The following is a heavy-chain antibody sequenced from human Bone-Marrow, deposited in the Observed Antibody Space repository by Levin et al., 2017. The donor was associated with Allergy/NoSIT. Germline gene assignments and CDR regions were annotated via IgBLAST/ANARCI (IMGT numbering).Heavy chain of an antibody. Sequence: SCAASGFTFRTYWMSWVRQAPGKGLEWVANIRDDGGEKYYVDSVKGRFTIPRDNAKDSLYLQMNSLRVEDTAVYYCGVTPRRDPFDYWGQGTLVAVSS. CDR3: GVTPRRDPFDY. CDR2: IRDDGGEK. D-gene: IGHD2-21*02. V-gene: IGHV3-7*01. CDR1: GFTFRTYW. J-gene: IGHJ4*02.